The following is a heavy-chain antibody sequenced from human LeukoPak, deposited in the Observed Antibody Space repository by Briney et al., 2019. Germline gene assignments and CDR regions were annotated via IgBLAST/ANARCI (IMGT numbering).Heavy chain of an antibody. J-gene: IGHJ4*02. CDR1: GGSISSGSYY. CDR2: IYTSGST. V-gene: IGHV4-61*02. D-gene: IGHD2-2*02. CDR3: ARDRGYCSSTSCNI. Sequence: SQTLSLTCTVSGGSISSGSYYWSWIRQPAGKGLEWLGRIYTSGSTNYNPSLKSRVTISVDTSRNQFSLKLSSVTAADTAVYYCARDRGYCSSTSCNIWGQGTLVTVSS.